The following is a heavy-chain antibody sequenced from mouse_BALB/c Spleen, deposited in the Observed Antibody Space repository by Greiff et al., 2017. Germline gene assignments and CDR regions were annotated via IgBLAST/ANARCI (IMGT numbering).Heavy chain of an antibody. CDR1: GYSFTGYY. V-gene: IGHV1S34*01. CDR2: ISCYNGAT. CDR3: ARKQGNYAMDY. Sequence: LVKTGASVKISCEASGYSFTGYYMHWVKQSHGKSLEWIGYISCYNGATSYNQKFKGKATFTVDTSSSTAYMQFNSLTSEDSAVYYCARKQGNYAMDYWGQGTSVTVSS. J-gene: IGHJ4*01.